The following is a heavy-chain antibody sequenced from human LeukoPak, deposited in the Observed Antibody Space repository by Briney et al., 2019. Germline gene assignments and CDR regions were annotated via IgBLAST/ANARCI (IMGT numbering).Heavy chain of an antibody. D-gene: IGHD6-19*01. CDR1: GVSFSSTSYY. CDR2: MYYGGSN. Sequence: SETLSLTCTVSGVSFSSTSYYWGWIRQPPGKGLEWIGSMYYGGSNYYNPSLKSRVTISVDTSKNQFSLKLSSVTAADTAVYYCASSLSSGWYRRLGYWGQGTLVTVSS. J-gene: IGHJ4*02. CDR3: ASSLSSGWYRRLGY. V-gene: IGHV4-39*07.